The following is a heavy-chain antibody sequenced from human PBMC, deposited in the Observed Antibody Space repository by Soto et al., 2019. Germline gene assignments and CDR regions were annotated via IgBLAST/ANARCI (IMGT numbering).Heavy chain of an antibody. Sequence: ASVKVSCKASGYTFTSYGISWVRQAPGQGLEWMGWISAYNGNTNYAQKLQGRVTMTTDTSTSTAYMELRSLRSDDTAVYYCARDLAGYCSSTSCYWGNWFDPWGQGTLVTVSS. CDR2: ISAYNGNT. CDR1: GYTFTSYG. CDR3: ARDLAGYCSSTSCYWGNWFDP. V-gene: IGHV1-18*04. D-gene: IGHD2-2*01. J-gene: IGHJ5*02.